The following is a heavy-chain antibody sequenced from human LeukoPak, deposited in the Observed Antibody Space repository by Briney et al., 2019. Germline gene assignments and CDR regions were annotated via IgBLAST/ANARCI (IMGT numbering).Heavy chain of an antibody. V-gene: IGHV3-23*01. CDR1: GFTFDDYA. D-gene: IGHD2-21*01. CDR2: ISGGGDAT. CDR3: AKSDCGTIGCKLLNY. Sequence: SGGSLRLSCAASGFTFDDYAMHWVRQAPGKGLEWVSAISGGGDATKYADSVKGRFTISRDNSKNTLSLQMNSLRAEDTAVYYCAKSDCGTIGCKLLNYWGQGTLVTVSS. J-gene: IGHJ4*02.